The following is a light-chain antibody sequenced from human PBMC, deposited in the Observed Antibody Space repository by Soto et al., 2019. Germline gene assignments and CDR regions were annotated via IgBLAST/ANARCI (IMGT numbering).Light chain of an antibody. J-gene: IGLJ3*02. CDR1: SSNIGAGYD. CDR3: QSYDSSLSGNV. Sequence: QSVLTQPPSVSGAPGQRVTISCTGSSSNIGAGYDVHWYQQLPGTAPKLLIYGNSNRPSGVPDRFSGSKSGTSASLAITGLRAEDEADYYRQSYDSSLSGNVFGGGTKVTVL. V-gene: IGLV1-40*01. CDR2: GNS.